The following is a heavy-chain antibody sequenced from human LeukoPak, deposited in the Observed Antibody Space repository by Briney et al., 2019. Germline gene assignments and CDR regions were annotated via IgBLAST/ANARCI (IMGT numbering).Heavy chain of an antibody. J-gene: IGHJ4*03. CDR3: ATKQWLAPPPDR. Sequence: GRSLSLLRAASGFTFSKYWMLWVRHAPGEGLESVSRINTDGTVTTYADSVKGRFTVSRDNADNTMFLQMNSVRDEDTAVYYCATKQWLAPPPDRWGRGTPVTVSS. CDR2: INTDGTVT. D-gene: IGHD6-19*01. CDR1: GFTFSKYW. V-gene: IGHV3-74*01.